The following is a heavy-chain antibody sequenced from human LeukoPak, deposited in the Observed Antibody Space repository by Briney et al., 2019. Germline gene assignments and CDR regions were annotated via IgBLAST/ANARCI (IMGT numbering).Heavy chain of an antibody. CDR2: IKSKSDGETT. CDR1: GFTFTYAW. V-gene: IGHV3-15*01. J-gene: IGHJ5*02. CDR3: SKGIVGGSTDWLDP. D-gene: IGHD1-26*01. Sequence: GGSLRLSCAASGFTFTYAWMSLVRQAPGKGLEWVGRIKSKSDGETTEYAAPVRGRFTISRDDSKDTLYLHMNNLNTEDTAVYYCSKGIVGGSTDWLDPWGQGTLVTVSS.